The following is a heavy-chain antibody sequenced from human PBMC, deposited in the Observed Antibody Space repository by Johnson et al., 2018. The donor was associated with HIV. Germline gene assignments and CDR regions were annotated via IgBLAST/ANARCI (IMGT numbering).Heavy chain of an antibody. J-gene: IGHJ3*02. Sequence: VQLVESGGGLVQPGGSLRLSCAASGITVSSSYMSWVRQAPGKGLEGVSFIYSGGNTYYADSVRGRFTLSTYNSKNTLYLQMNSLRAEDTAVYYCARDVAATMIVVGGAYDAFDIWGQGTMVTVSS. CDR3: ARDVAATMIVVGGAYDAFDI. D-gene: IGHD3-22*01. CDR1: GITVSSSY. CDR2: IYSGGNT. V-gene: IGHV3-66*01.